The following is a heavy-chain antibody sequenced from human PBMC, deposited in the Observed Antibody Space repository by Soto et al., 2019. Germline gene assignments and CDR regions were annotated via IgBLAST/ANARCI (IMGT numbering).Heavy chain of an antibody. CDR3: AKDVPITMVRGVRKFDY. D-gene: IGHD3-10*01. V-gene: IGHV3-23*01. Sequence: GGSLRLSCAASGFTFSSYAMSWVRQAPGKGLEWVSAISGSGGSTYYADSVKGRFTISRDNSKNTLYLQMNSLRAEDTAVYYCAKDVPITMVRGVRKFDYWGQGTLVTVSS. CDR1: GFTFSSYA. J-gene: IGHJ4*02. CDR2: ISGSGGST.